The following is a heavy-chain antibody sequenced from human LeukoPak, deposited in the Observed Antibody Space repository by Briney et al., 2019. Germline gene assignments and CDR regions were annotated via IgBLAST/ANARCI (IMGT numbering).Heavy chain of an antibody. CDR1: GYSFTSYW. Sequence: GESLKISCKGSGYSFTSYWIGWVRQMPGKGLKWMGIIYPGDSDARYSPSFQGQVTISADKSISTAYLQWSSLKASGTAMYYCARHSSSGYYPYDYWGQGTLVTVSS. CDR3: ARHSSSGYYPYDY. J-gene: IGHJ4*02. V-gene: IGHV5-51*01. D-gene: IGHD3-22*01. CDR2: IYPGDSDA.